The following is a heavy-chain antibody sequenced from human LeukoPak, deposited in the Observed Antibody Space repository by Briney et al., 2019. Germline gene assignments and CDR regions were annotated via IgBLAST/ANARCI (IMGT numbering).Heavy chain of an antibody. CDR1: GFTVSNNY. Sequence: PGGSLRLSCAASGFTVSNNYMTWVRQAPGKGLEWVSVLYSDGRTYYADSVKGRFTISRDNSKNTLYLQMNSLRAEDTAAYYCAKDYGYGDYYFDYWGQGTLVTVSS. D-gene: IGHD4-17*01. CDR3: AKDYGYGDYYFDY. J-gene: IGHJ4*02. V-gene: IGHV3-53*01. CDR2: LYSDGRT.